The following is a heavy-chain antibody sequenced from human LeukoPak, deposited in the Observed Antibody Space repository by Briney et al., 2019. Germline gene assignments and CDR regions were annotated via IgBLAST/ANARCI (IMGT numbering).Heavy chain of an antibody. CDR3: ARGFESGFGS. Sequence: GGSLRLSCSASGFTFRNYHMHWVRQAPGKGLEWVAFISTDGRHKTYVDSVMGRFTISRDNSKNKLYLQMNGLRPEDGGVFYCARGFESGFGSWGQGSLIAVSS. V-gene: IGHV3-30*13. CDR1: GFTFRNYH. D-gene: IGHD3-9*01. J-gene: IGHJ4*02. CDR2: ISTDGRHK.